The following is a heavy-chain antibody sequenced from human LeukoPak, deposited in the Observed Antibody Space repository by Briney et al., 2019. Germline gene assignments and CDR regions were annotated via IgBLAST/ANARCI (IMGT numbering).Heavy chain of an antibody. J-gene: IGHJ4*02. Sequence: GGSLRLSCAASGFTFSSYAMHWVRQAPGKGLEWVAVISYDGSNKYCADSVKGRFTFSRDNSKNTLYLQMNSLRAEDTAVYYCARGLYYYDSSGYPDYWGQGTLVTVSS. D-gene: IGHD3-22*01. V-gene: IGHV3-30*01. CDR3: ARGLYYYDSSGYPDY. CDR1: GFTFSSYA. CDR2: ISYDGSNK.